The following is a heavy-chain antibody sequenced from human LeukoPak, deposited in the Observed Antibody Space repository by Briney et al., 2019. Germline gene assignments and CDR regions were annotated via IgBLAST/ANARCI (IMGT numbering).Heavy chain of an antibody. J-gene: IGHJ6*03. CDR3: ARERGHGDYGSRPDDYYYYMDV. CDR2: IYYSGST. CDR1: GGSISSYY. Sequence: KPSETLSLTCTVSGGSISSYYWSWIRQPPGKGLEWIGYIYYSGSTNYNPSLKSRVTISVDTSKNQFSLKLSSVTAADTAVYYCARERGHGDYGSRPDDYYYYMDVWGKGTTVTVSS. V-gene: IGHV4-59*01. D-gene: IGHD4-17*01.